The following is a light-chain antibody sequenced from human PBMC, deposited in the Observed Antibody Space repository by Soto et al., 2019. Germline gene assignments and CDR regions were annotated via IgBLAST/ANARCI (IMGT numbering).Light chain of an antibody. V-gene: IGLV1-44*01. CDR3: AARDDRLNSHV. CDR2: SDT. CDR1: GSNVGSNG. J-gene: IGLJ1*01. Sequence: QSVLTQPPSLSATPGQRVTISCSGGGSNVGSNGVEWFQQLPGAAPQLLIYSDTERPSGVPDRFPGSRAGTSASLAISGLQSEDEADYYCAARDDRLNSHVFGTGTKVTVL.